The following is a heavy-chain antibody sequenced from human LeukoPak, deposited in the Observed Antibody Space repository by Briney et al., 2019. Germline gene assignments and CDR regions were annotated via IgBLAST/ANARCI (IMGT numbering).Heavy chain of an antibody. D-gene: IGHD3-10*01. J-gene: IGHJ4*02. CDR1: GYTFTGYY. CDR3: ARAPTYGSGSSFDY. V-gene: IGHV1-46*01. Sequence: GASVKVSCKASGYTFTGYYMHWVRQAPGQGLEWMGIINPSGGNTRYAQRFRGRVTMTRDMSTSTVYMELSSLRSDDTAVYYCARAPTYGSGSSFDYWGQGTLVTVSS. CDR2: INPSGGNT.